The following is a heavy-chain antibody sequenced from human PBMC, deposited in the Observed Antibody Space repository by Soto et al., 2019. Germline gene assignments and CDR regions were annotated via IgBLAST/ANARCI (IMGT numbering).Heavy chain of an antibody. J-gene: IGHJ4*02. D-gene: IGHD3-10*01. CDR1: GGSINNSSFY. Sequence: QLQLQESGPGLLKPSETLSLTCTVSGGSINNSSFYWGWVRQPPGKRLEWIVSIYYSGSAYYNPSLKSRLTISVDTSKTQFSLNLSSVTAADTAVYFCARRPLVRGIIPYYFDSWGQGTLVTVSS. CDR2: IYYSGSA. V-gene: IGHV4-39*01. CDR3: ARRPLVRGIIPYYFDS.